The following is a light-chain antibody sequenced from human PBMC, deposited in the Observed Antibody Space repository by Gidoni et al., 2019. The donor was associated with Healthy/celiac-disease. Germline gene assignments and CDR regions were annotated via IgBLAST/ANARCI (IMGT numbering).Light chain of an antibody. CDR2: AAS. J-gene: IGKJ1*01. CDR3: QQSDSTPWT. Sequence: IHMSHSPSSLSASVGDRVTITCRASQSISNYLNWYQQKPGKAPKLLIYAASSLESGVPSRFSGSGSGTDFTLTISSLQPEDIATYYCQQSDSTPWTFGQGTKVEIK. CDR1: QSISNY. V-gene: IGKV1-39*01.